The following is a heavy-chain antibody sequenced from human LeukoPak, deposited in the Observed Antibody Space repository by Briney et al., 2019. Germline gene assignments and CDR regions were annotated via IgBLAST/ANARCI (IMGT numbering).Heavy chain of an antibody. Sequence: PSETLSLTCTVSGGSISSYYWSWIRQPPGKGLEWIGYIYYSGSTYYNPSLKSRVTISVDTSKNQFSLKLSSVTAADTAVYYCAREQWLVPRYFDYWGQGTLVTVSS. J-gene: IGHJ4*02. CDR2: IYYSGST. D-gene: IGHD6-19*01. CDR3: AREQWLVPRYFDY. V-gene: IGHV4-59*12. CDR1: GGSISSYY.